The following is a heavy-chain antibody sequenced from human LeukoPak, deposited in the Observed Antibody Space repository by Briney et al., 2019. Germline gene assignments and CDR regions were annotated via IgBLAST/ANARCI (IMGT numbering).Heavy chain of an antibody. CDR2: IYYSGNT. J-gene: IGHJ5*02. Sequence: PSQTLSLTCTASGGSISSGGYYCSWIRQHPGKGLEWIGYIYYSGNTYYNPSLKSRVTISVDTSKNQFSLKLSSVTAADTAVYYCARDGDYGDQGFDPWGQGTLVTVSS. D-gene: IGHD4-17*01. V-gene: IGHV4-31*03. CDR3: ARDGDYGDQGFDP. CDR1: GGSISSGGYY.